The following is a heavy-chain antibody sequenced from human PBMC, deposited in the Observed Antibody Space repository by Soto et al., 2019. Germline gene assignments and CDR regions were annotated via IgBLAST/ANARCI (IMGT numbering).Heavy chain of an antibody. CDR2: ISAYNGNT. Sequence: ASVKVSCKASGYTFTSYGISWVRQAPGQGLEWMGWISAYNGNTNYAQKLQGRVTMTTDTSTSTAYMELRSLRSDDTAVYYCARENPGMRNYYYYYMDFSGKGTTVTVSS. CDR3: ARENPGMRNYYYYYMDF. V-gene: IGHV1-18*01. CDR1: GYTFTSYG. J-gene: IGHJ6*03.